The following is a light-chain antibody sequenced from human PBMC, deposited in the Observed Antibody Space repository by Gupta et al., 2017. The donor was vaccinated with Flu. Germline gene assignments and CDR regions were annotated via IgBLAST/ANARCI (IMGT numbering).Light chain of an antibody. V-gene: IGKV3-11*01. J-gene: IGKJ4*01. CDR3: QQRFNWPRT. CDR1: QDINDY. Sequence: EIVLTQSPATLSLSPGERATLSCRASQDINDYLAWYQQRPGQAPSLLIYDASNRATGIPARFGGSGSGTEFTLTISGREPEDFAVYFCQQRFNWPRTFGGGTKVDI. CDR2: DAS.